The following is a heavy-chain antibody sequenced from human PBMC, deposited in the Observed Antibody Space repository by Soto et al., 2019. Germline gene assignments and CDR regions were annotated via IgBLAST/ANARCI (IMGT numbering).Heavy chain of an antibody. CDR1: GGSFSGYY. CDR3: ARGRIVVVPAAISFQH. J-gene: IGHJ1*01. Sequence: QVQLQQWGAGLLKPSETLSLTCAVYGGSFSGYYWSWIRQPPGKGLEWIGEINHSGSTNYNPSLKSRVTISXXTXKXRFSLKLSSVTAADTAVYYCARGRIVVVPAAISFQHWGQGTLVTVSS. D-gene: IGHD2-2*02. CDR2: INHSGST. V-gene: IGHV4-34*01.